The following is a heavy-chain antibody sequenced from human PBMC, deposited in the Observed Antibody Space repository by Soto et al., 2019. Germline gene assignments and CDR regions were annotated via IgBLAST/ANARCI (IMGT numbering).Heavy chain of an antibody. D-gene: IGHD2-2*01. CDR3: AAGRTGGSYYGMDV. CDR1: GFTFSDSA. J-gene: IGHJ6*02. V-gene: IGHV1-58*01. CDR2: IVAGSGNT. Sequence: SVKVSCKVSGFTFSDSAVQWVRQARGQGLEWIGWIVAGSGNTNYAQKFQERVTITRDMSTSTAYMVLSSLRSDDTAVYYCAAGRTGGSYYGMDVWAQGTRVTVSS.